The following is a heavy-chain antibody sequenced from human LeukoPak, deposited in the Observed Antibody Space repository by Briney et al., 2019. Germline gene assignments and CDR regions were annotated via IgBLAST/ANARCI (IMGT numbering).Heavy chain of an antibody. CDR1: GFTITNYS. CDR3: VVIVLG. Sequence: GGSLRLSCAASGFTITNYSMHWVRHAPGQGLVWVSRISSDGTTTNYADSVRGRLTISRDNAKNMLYLQMNSLRAEDTAIYYCVVIVLGWGQGTLVTVSS. D-gene: IGHD2-8*02. CDR2: ISSDGTTT. V-gene: IGHV3-74*01. J-gene: IGHJ4*02.